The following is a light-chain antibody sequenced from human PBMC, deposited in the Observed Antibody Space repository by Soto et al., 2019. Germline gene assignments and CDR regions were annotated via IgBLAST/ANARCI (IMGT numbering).Light chain of an antibody. CDR1: SSNIGEGYD. J-gene: IGLJ1*01. CDR2: GNS. CDR3: QSYDSRLSGSGV. Sequence: QSVLTQPPSVSGAPGQRVAISCTGSSSNIGEGYDVHWYQQLPGTAPKLLIYGNSNRPSGVPDRFSGSKSGTSASLAITGLQAEDEADYYCQSYDSRLSGSGVFGTGTKVTVL. V-gene: IGLV1-40*01.